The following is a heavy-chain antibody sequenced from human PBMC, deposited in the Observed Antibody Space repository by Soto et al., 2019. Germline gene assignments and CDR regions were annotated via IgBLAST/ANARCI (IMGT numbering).Heavy chain of an antibody. J-gene: IGHJ5*02. CDR2: INPNSGGT. D-gene: IGHD6-13*01. V-gene: IGHV1-2*02. CDR3: ARGSSSWFVWFDP. Sequence: VKVSCKASGYTFTGYYMHWVRQAPGQGLEWMGWINPNSGGTNYAQKFQGRVTMTRDTSISTAYMELSRLRSDDTAVYYCARGSSSWFVWFDPWGQGTLVTVSS. CDR1: GYTFTGYY.